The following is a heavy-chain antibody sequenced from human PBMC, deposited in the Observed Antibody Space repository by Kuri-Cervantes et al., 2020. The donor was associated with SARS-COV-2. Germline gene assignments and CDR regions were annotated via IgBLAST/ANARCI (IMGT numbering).Heavy chain of an antibody. CDR2: IYYSGST. V-gene: IGHV4-59*08. J-gene: IGHJ3*02. CDR1: GGSISSHY. Sequence: ESLKISCTVSGGSISSHYWSWIRQPPGKGLEWIGYIYYSGSTNYNPSLKSRVTISVDTSKNQFSLKLSSVTAADTAVYYCARIGRYGPQWSSNHDAFDIWGQGTMVTVSS. D-gene: IGHD5-18*01. CDR3: ARIGRYGPQWSSNHDAFDI.